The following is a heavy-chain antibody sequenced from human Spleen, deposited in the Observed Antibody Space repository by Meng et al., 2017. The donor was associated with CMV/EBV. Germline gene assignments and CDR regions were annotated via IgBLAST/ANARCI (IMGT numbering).Heavy chain of an antibody. D-gene: IGHD1-1*01. J-gene: IGHJ5*02. Sequence: SETLSLTCTVSGSSISSSSYYWGWIRQPPGKGLEWIGSIYYSGSTYYNPSLKGRVSISVDTSKNHFSLKLSSVTAADTAVYYCAREIYHSGTGANWFDPWGQGTLVTVSS. V-gene: IGHV4-39*07. CDR2: IYYSGST. CDR3: AREIYHSGTGANWFDP. CDR1: GSSISSSSYY.